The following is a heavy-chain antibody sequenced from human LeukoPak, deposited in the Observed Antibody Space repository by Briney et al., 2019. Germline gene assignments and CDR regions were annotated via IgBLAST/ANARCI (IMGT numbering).Heavy chain of an antibody. CDR3: EVAAGHRGDDY. CDR2: IIPIFGTA. Sequence: LVKVSCKASGGTFSSYAISWVRQAPGQGLEWMGGIIPIFGTANYAQKFQGRVTITADESTSTAYMELSSLRSEDTAVYYCEVAAGHRGDDYWGQGTLVTVSS. J-gene: IGHJ4*02. V-gene: IGHV1-69*13. D-gene: IGHD6-13*01. CDR1: GGTFSSYA.